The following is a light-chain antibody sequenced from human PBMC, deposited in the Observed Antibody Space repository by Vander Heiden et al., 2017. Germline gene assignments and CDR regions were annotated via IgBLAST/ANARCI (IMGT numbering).Light chain of an antibody. Sequence: SYELPQPPSVSVSPGPPAGITCSGDALPKQYAYWYQQKPGQAPVLVIYKDSERPSGIPERFSGSSSGTTVTLTISGVQAEDEADYYCQSADSSGTYEVFGTGTKVTVL. CDR1: ALPKQY. J-gene: IGLJ1*01. V-gene: IGLV3-25*03. CDR2: KDS. CDR3: QSADSSGTYEV.